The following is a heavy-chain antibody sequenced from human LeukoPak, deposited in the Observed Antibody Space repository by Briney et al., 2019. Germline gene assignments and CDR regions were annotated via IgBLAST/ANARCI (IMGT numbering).Heavy chain of an antibody. CDR3: AKGGRVGAPYYYYMDV. V-gene: IGHV3-23*01. Sequence: PGGSLRLSCAASGFTLTNYAMSWVRQAPGKGLEWVSAISNSGGTTYYADSVKSRFTISRDNTKNTPHQQMNSLTAEAPALYYCAKGGRVGAPYYYYMDVWGKGSTVTVSS. CDR2: ISNSGGTT. D-gene: IGHD3-16*01. J-gene: IGHJ6*03. CDR1: GFTLTNYA.